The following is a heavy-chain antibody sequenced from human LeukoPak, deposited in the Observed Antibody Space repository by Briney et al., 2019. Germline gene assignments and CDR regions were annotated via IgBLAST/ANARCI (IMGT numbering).Heavy chain of an antibody. CDR2: IYYSGST. Sequence: SETLSLTCTVSGGSISNYYWSWIRQPPGKGLEWIGYIYYSGSTNYNPSLKSRISISVDTSKNQFSLKLSSVTAADTAVYYCARASFIVVVPAAIEYWGQGTLVTVSS. V-gene: IGHV4-59*01. CDR3: ARASFIVVVPAAIEY. D-gene: IGHD2-2*01. CDR1: GGSISNYY. J-gene: IGHJ4*02.